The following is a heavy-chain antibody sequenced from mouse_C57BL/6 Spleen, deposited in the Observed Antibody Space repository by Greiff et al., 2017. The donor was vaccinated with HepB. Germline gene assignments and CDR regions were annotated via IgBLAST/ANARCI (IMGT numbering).Heavy chain of an antibody. CDR3: TSYDYDWYFDV. J-gene: IGHJ1*03. Sequence: EVKLVESGAELVRPGASVKLSCTASGFNIKDDYMHWVKQRPEQGLEWIGWIDPENGDTEYASKFQGKATITADTSSNTAYLQLSSLTSEDTAVYYCTSYDYDWYFDVWGTGTTVTVSS. CDR1: GFNIKDDY. V-gene: IGHV14-4*01. CDR2: IDPENGDT. D-gene: IGHD2-4*01.